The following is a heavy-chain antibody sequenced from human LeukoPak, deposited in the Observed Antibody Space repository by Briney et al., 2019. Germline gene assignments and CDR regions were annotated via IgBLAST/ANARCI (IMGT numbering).Heavy chain of an antibody. V-gene: IGHV1-69*01. CDR3: ARVGVVVAATSYYYYGMDV. J-gene: IGHJ6*04. CDR1: GGTFSSYA. D-gene: IGHD2-15*01. CDR2: IIPIFGTA. Sequence: GSSVKVSCKASGGTFSSYAISWVRQAPGQGLEWMGGIIPIFGTANYAQKFQGRVTITADESTSTAYMELSSLRSEDTAVYYCARVGVVVAATSYYYYGMDVWGKGTTVTVSS.